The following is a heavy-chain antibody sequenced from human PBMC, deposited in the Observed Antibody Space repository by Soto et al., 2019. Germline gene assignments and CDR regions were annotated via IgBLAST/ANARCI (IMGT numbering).Heavy chain of an antibody. J-gene: IGHJ4*02. D-gene: IGHD6-19*01. CDR2: FYNSGST. V-gene: IGHV4-31*03. CDR3: ARDRGVGGAGPR. Sequence: QVQLQESGPGLVKPSQTLSLTCTVSGGSISSGGYYWSWIRRHPGKGLEGIGYFYNSGSTYYNPSLKSRVTISVDTSKNQFSLKLSSVTAADTAVYYCARDRGVGGAGPRWGQGTLVTVSS. CDR1: GGSISSGGYY.